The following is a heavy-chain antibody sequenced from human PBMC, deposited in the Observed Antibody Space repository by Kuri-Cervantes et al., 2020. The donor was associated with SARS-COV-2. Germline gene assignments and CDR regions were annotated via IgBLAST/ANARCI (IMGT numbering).Heavy chain of an antibody. CDR3: ARDQSLYYGSAYYFDY. Sequence: GESLKISCVASGFSFSNYWMHWVRQAPGKGLVWVSRINSDGSSTSYADSVKGRFTISRDNAKNTPYLQMNSLRAEDTAVYYCARDQSLYYGSAYYFDYWGQGTLVTVSS. CDR2: INSDGSST. D-gene: IGHD3-10*01. V-gene: IGHV3-74*01. CDR1: GFSFSNYW. J-gene: IGHJ4*02.